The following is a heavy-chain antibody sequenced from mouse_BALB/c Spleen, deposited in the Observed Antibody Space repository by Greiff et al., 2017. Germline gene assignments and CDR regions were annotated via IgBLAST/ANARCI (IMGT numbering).Heavy chain of an antibody. J-gene: IGHJ3*01. V-gene: IGHV5-12-2*01. CDR3: ARVDGGFAY. Sequence: EVHLVESGGGLVQPGGSLKLSCAASGFTFSSYTMSWVRQTPEKRLEWVAYISNGGGSTYYPDTVKGRFTISRDNAKNTLYLQMSSLKSEDTAMYYCARVDGGFAYWGQGTLVTVSA. D-gene: IGHD2-3*01. CDR2: ISNGGGST. CDR1: GFTFSSYT.